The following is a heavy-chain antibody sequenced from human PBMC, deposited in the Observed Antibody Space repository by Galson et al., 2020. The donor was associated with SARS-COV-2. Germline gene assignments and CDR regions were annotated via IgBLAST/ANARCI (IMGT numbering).Heavy chain of an antibody. CDR1: GFTFSSYG. CDR3: AKVLGTGYSPY. CDR2: ISYDGSNK. V-gene: IGHV3-30*18. Sequence: GGSLRLSCAASGFTFSSYGMHWVRQAPGKGLEWVAVISYDGSNKYYADSVKGRFTISRDNSKNTLYLQMNSLRAEDTAVYYCAKVLGTGYSPYWGQGTLVTVSS. D-gene: IGHD3-9*01. J-gene: IGHJ4*02.